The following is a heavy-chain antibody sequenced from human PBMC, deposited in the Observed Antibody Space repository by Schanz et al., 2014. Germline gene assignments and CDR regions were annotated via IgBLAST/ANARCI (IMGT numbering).Heavy chain of an antibody. Sequence: QVQLVQSGAEVKKPGASVKVSCKASGYTFTSYGISWVRQAPGQGLEWMGWISADNGNTNYAQRLQGRVTMTRDTSISTAYMELSSLRSDDTAVYSCARELRLEYYFDYWGQGTQVTVSS. CDR1: GYTFTSYG. J-gene: IGHJ4*02. V-gene: IGHV1-18*01. CDR2: ISADNGNT. CDR3: ARELRLEYYFDY. D-gene: IGHD4-17*01.